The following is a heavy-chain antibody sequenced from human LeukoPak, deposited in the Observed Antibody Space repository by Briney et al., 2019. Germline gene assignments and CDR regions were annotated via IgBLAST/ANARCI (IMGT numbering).Heavy chain of an antibody. D-gene: IGHD6-19*01. CDR3: ARAPGSGWYVNYFDY. CDR2: ISSSGSTI. Sequence: GGSLRLSCAASGFTFSSYEMNWVRQAPGKGLEWVSYISSSGSTIYYADSVKGRFTISRDNAKNSLYLRMNSLRAEDTAVYYCARAPGSGWYVNYFDYWGQGTLVTVSS. J-gene: IGHJ4*02. CDR1: GFTFSSYE. V-gene: IGHV3-48*03.